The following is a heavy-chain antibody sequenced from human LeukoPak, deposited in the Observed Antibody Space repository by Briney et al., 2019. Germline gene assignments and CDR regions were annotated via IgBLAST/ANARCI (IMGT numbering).Heavy chain of an antibody. CDR2: ISSSGSTI. V-gene: IGHV3-48*04. J-gene: IGHJ6*04. D-gene: IGHD3-10*02. CDR1: GFTFSSYW. CDR3: AELGITMIGGV. Sequence: GVLRFSCAASGFTFSSYWMSWVRQAPGKGLEWVSYISSSGSTIYYADSVKGRFTISRDNAKNSLYLQMNSLRAEDTAVYYCAELGITMIGGVWGKGTTVTISS.